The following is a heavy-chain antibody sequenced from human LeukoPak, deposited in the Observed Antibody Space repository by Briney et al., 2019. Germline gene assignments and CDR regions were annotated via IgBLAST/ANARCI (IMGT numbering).Heavy chain of an antibody. CDR2: ISGSGGPT. J-gene: IGHJ4*02. CDR1: GFTFSSYA. CDR3: ARSRGYSYGFKFFDY. D-gene: IGHD5-18*01. V-gene: IGHV3-23*01. Sequence: GGSLRLSCAASGFTFSSYAMSWVRQAPGKGLEWVSAISGSGGPTYYADSVKGRFTIPRDNSKNTLYLQMNSQRAEDTAVYYCARSRGYSYGFKFFDYWGQGTLVTVSS.